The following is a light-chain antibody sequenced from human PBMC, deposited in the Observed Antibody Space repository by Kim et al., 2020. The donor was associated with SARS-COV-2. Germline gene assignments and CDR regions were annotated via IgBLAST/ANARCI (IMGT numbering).Light chain of an antibody. Sequence: EIVLTQSPGTLSLSPGERATLSCRASQSVSSSYLAWYQQKPGQAPRLLIYGASNRATGIPDRFSGSGSGTDFTLTISRLEPEDFAVYYCQQYGSSPLTFGGRTKVEI. CDR3: QQYGSSPLT. CDR1: QSVSSSY. CDR2: GAS. J-gene: IGKJ4*01. V-gene: IGKV3-20*01.